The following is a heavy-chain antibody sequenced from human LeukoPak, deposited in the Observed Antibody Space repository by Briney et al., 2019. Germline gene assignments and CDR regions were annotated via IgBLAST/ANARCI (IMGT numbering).Heavy chain of an antibody. Sequence: GASVTVSCKASGYTFTSYGMSWVRQAPGQGLEWMGWISAYNGNTNYAQKLQGRVTMTRDTSTSTAYMEMRRLRSHATALYYSARVYSYYYHSSGYYFGDYCGQGTLVTVSS. CDR1: GYTFTSYG. CDR2: ISAYNGNT. J-gene: IGHJ4*02. CDR3: ARVYSYYYHSSGYYFGDY. D-gene: IGHD3-22*01. V-gene: IGHV1-18*01.